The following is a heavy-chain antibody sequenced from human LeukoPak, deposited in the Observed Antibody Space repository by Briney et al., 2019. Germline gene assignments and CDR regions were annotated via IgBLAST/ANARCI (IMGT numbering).Heavy chain of an antibody. CDR3: ARGKTYYYGSGSYLSAFDI. V-gene: IGHV4-34*01. CDR1: GGSFSGYY. Sequence: SETLSLTCAVYGGSFSGYYWSWIRQPPGKGLEWIGEINHSGSTNYNPSLKSRVTISVDTSKNQFSLKPSSVTAADTAVYYCARGKTYYYGSGSYLSAFDIWGQGTMVTVSS. CDR2: INHSGST. D-gene: IGHD3-10*01. J-gene: IGHJ3*02.